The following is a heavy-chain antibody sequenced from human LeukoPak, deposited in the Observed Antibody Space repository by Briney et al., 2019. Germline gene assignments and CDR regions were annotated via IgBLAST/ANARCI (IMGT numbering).Heavy chain of an antibody. CDR1: GFTFSSYA. CDR3: TTYDSSGYYFSHFDY. Sequence: GGSLRLSCAASGFTFSSYAMSWVRQAPGKGLEWVSAISGGGGSTYYADSVKGRFTISRDNSKNTLYLQMNSLRAEDTAVYYCTTYDSSGYYFSHFDYWGQGTLVTVSP. D-gene: IGHD3-22*01. V-gene: IGHV3-23*01. CDR2: ISGGGGST. J-gene: IGHJ4*02.